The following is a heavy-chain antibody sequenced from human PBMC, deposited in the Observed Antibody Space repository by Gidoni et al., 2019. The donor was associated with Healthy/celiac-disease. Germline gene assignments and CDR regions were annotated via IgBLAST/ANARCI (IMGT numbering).Heavy chain of an antibody. V-gene: IGHV3-23*01. D-gene: IGHD3-9*01. CDR2: ISGSGGST. CDR3: AKGDYYDILTGYYPFDY. Sequence: SWVRQAPGKGLEWVSAISGSGGSTYYADSVKGRFTISRDNSKNTLYLQMNSLRAEDTAVYYCAKGDYYDILTGYYPFDYWGQGTLVTVSS. J-gene: IGHJ4*02.